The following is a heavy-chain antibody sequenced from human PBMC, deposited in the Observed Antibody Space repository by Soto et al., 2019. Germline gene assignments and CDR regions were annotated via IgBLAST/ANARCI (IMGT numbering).Heavy chain of an antibody. J-gene: IGHJ3*01. CDR3: ASVPIEARGAFDL. CDR1: GVSISSGGYS. V-gene: IGHV4-30-2*01. D-gene: IGHD5-12*01. CDR2: IYHSGST. Sequence: SETLSLTCAVSGVSISSGGYSWSWIRQPPGKGLEWIGYIYHSGSTYYNPSLKSRVTISVDRSKNQFSLKLSSVTAADTAVYYCASVPIEARGAFDLWGQGPMXT.